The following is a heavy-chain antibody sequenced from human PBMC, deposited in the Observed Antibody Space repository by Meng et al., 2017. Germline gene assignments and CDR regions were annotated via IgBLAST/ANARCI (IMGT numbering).Heavy chain of an antibody. V-gene: IGHV1-18*01. J-gene: IGHJ4*02. Sequence: VHLVQSGAEVTQPGASVKVACKAAGYTFTSYGISWVRQAPGQGLEWMGWISAYNGNTNYTQKLQGRVTMTTDTSTSTAYMELRSLRSDDTAVYYCARVSHTYYYDSSGYYPSDYWGQGTLVTV. CDR3: ARVSHTYYYDSSGYYPSDY. CDR1: GYTFTSYG. CDR2: ISAYNGNT. D-gene: IGHD3-22*01.